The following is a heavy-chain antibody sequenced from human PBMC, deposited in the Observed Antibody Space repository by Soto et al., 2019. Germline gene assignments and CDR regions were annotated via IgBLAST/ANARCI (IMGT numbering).Heavy chain of an antibody. Sequence: LSLTCTVSGGSVSSGSHYWSWIRQSPGKGLEWIGYIYNSGITKYNATLKSRVTISVDTSKNQFSLRLISVTAADTAVYFCASSPNHVFWGAEPYYNGMEVRGPGTTVTVSS. CDR1: GGSVSSGSHY. D-gene: IGHD3-16*01. V-gene: IGHV4-61*01. CDR2: IYNSGIT. J-gene: IGHJ6*02. CDR3: ASSPNHVFWGAEPYYNGMEV.